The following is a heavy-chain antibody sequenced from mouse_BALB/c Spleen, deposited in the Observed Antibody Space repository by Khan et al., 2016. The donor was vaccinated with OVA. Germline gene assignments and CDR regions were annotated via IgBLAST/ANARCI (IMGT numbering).Heavy chain of an antibody. CDR3: TRHRGYYCSTAYFDY. J-gene: IGHJ2*01. CDR1: GFSFSTYS. CDR2: ISTGGSYT. D-gene: IGHD1-1*01. V-gene: IGHV5-6-4*01. Sequence: EVELVESGGGLVRPGGSLKLSCAASGFSFSTYSMSWVRQTPEKRLEWVATISTGGSYTYYPDSVRGRFTISRDNAKNTLYLQMSSLTSEDTAMYYCTRHRGYYCSTAYFDYWGQGTTLTVSS.